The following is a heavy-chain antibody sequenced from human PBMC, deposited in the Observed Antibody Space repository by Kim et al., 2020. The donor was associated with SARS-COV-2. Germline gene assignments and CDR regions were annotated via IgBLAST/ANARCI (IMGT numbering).Heavy chain of an antibody. D-gene: IGHD3-22*01. CDR3: AKDLQGDYYDSRISPAF. CDR2: ISYDGSNK. CDR1: GFTFSSYG. Sequence: GGSLRLSCAASGFTFSSYGMHWVRQAPGKGLEWVAVISYDGSNKYYADSVKGRFTISRDNSKNTLYLQMNSLRAEDTAVYYCAKDLQGDYYDSRISPAF. J-gene: IGHJ3*01. V-gene: IGHV3-30*18.